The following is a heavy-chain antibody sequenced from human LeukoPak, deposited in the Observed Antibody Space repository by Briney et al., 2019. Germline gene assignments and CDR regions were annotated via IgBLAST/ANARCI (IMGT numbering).Heavy chain of an antibody. D-gene: IGHD2-2*01. CDR2: IHSDGST. CDR1: RIVVLVNY. CDR3: ARDCCSPSRFDD. V-gene: IGHV3-53*01. J-gene: IGHJ4*02. Sequence: PGGSLRLSCEVSRIVVLVNYMGWVRQAPGRGLEWVSAIHSDGSTYYADSVKGRFTISRDTSKNILYLQMNSLTAEDTAVYYCARDCCSPSRFDDWGQGTLVTVSS.